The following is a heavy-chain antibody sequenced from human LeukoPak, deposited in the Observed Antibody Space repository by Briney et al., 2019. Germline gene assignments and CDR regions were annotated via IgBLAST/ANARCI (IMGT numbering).Heavy chain of an antibody. D-gene: IGHD3-16*02. J-gene: IGHJ4*02. CDR3: AKRKITFGGVIVHPFDY. Sequence: GGSLRLSCAASGFTFSSYAMSWVRQAPGKGLEWVSAISGSGGSTYYADSVKGRFTISRDNSKNTLYLQMNSLRAEDTAVYYCAKRKITFGGVIVHPFDYWGQGTLVTVPS. CDR1: GFTFSSYA. CDR2: ISGSGGST. V-gene: IGHV3-23*01.